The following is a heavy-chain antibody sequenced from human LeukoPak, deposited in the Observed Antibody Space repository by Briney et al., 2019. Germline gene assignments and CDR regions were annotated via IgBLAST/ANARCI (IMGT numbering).Heavy chain of an antibody. CDR2: ISWNSGSI. Sequence: GRSLRLSCAASGFTFDDYAMHWARQAPGKGLEWVSGISWNSGSIGYADSVKGRFTISRDNAKNSLYLQMNSLRAEDTALYYCAKVNRAFDIWGQGTMVTVSS. D-gene: IGHD2/OR15-2a*01. V-gene: IGHV3-9*01. J-gene: IGHJ3*02. CDR1: GFTFDDYA. CDR3: AKVNRAFDI.